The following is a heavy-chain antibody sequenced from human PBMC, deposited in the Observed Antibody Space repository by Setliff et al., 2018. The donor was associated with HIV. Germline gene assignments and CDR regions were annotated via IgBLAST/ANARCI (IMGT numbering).Heavy chain of an antibody. J-gene: IGHJ4*01. V-gene: IGHV1-2*06. CDR1: QSLVTHYH. D-gene: IGHD5-12*01. CDR2: IDPQNAGT. Sequence: GASVKVSCKASQSLVTHYHLHWVRQAPGQGLEWMGRIDPQNAGTDFPQKFQGRVTMTWDRSISTAYLELSSLKSDDTAIYYCATRPGSGFQYYHLDFWGHGTLVTVSS. CDR3: ATRPGSGFQYYHLDF.